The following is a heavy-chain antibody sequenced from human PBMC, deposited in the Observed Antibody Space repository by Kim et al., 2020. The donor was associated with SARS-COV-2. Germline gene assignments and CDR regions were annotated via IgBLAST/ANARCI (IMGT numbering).Heavy chain of an antibody. CDR2: VYYSGST. D-gene: IGHD1-26*01. Sequence: SETLSLTCTLSGGSISSSNYYWVWIRQPPGKGLEWIGSVYYSGSTYYNPSLKSRVTISIDTSKNQFSLKLTSVTAADTAVYYCANRPSGSHFRGAFDIWG. CDR1: GGSISSSNYY. J-gene: IGHJ3*02. V-gene: IGHV4-39*07. CDR3: ANRPSGSHFRGAFDI.